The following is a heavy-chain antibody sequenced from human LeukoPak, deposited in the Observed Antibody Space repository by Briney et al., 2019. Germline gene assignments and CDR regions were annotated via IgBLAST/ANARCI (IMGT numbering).Heavy chain of an antibody. D-gene: IGHD2-21*02. CDR2: IYHSGST. CDR1: GDSISSSNW. CDR3: ARKSVTHPIYFDY. J-gene: IGHJ4*02. V-gene: IGHV4-4*02. Sequence: SETLSLTCAVSGDSISSSNWWSWVRQPPGKGLGWIGEIYHSGSTNYNPSLKSRVTISIDKSKNQFSLKLSSVTAADTAVYYCARKSVTHPIYFDYWGQGTLVTVSS.